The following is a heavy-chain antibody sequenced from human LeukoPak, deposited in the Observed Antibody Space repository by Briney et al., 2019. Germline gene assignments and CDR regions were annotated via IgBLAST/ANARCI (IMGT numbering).Heavy chain of an antibody. J-gene: IGHJ6*03. D-gene: IGHD2-2*02. Sequence: SETLSLTCTVSGGSISSGSYYWSWIRQPAGKGLEWIGRIYTSGSTNYNPSLKSRVTISVDTSKNQFSLKLSSVTAADTAVYYCARKSAYCGSTSCYTGYYYYMDVWGKGTTVTVSS. CDR2: IYTSGST. CDR3: ARKSAYCGSTSCYTGYYYYMDV. CDR1: GGSISSGSYY. V-gene: IGHV4-61*02.